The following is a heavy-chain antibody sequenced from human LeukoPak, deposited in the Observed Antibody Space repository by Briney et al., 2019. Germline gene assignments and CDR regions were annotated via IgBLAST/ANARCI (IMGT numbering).Heavy chain of an antibody. CDR1: GLTFSSSW. CDR3: ARYNGSFPGWLDP. V-gene: IGHV3-7*01. J-gene: IGHJ5*02. Sequence: PGGSLRLSCVASGLTFSSSWMNWIRQAPGKGPEWLANINPAGSQKDYVDSVKGRFIISRDNAKDSVFLQMNNLGAEDTAVYYCARYNGSFPGWLDPWGPGTLVTISS. CDR2: INPAGSQK. D-gene: IGHD1-26*01.